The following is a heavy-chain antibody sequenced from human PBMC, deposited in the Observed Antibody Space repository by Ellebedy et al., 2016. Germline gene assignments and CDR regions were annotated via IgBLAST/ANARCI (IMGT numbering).Heavy chain of an antibody. CDR1: GYTFTDYY. CDR2: MNPNNGGT. J-gene: IGHJ4*02. Sequence: ASVKVSXXASGYTFTDYYMHWVRQAPGQGLEWMGLMNPNNGGTSYAQKFQGWVTMTRDTSTSTGYMELSSLKSDDTAVYYCVRSRGIAAADYWGQGTLVTVSS. CDR3: VRSRGIAAADY. D-gene: IGHD6-13*01. V-gene: IGHV1-2*04.